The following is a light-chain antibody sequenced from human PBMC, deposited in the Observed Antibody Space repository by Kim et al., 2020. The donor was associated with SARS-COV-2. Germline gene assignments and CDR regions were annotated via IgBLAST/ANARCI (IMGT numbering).Light chain of an antibody. CDR1: QSVSSY. J-gene: IGKJ4*01. CDR2: DAS. V-gene: IGKV3-11*01. CDR3: QQRSNWPPLT. Sequence: SPGERATLSCRASQSVSSYLAWYHQRPGQAPRLLIYDASTRATGIPARFSGSGSGTDFTLTISSLEPEDFAVYYCQQRSNWPPLTFGGGTKVDIK.